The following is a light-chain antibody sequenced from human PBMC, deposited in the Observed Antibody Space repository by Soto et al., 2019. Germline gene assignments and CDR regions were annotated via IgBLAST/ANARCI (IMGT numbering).Light chain of an antibody. CDR1: QSVSSSY. CDR3: QQYGSSPYA. Sequence: EIVLTQSPGTLSLSPGERATLSCRASQSVSSSYLAWYQQKPGQAPRLLLYGASSWATGIPDRFSGSGSGTDFTVTISRLEPEDFAVYYCQQYGSSPYAFGQGPKLEI. CDR2: GAS. V-gene: IGKV3-20*01. J-gene: IGKJ2*01.